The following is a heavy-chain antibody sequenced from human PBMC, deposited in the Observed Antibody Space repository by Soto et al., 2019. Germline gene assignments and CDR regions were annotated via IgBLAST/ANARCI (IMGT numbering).Heavy chain of an antibody. CDR2: IIPIFGTA. Sequence: GASVKVSCKASGGTFSSYAISWVRQAPGQGLEWMGGIIPIFGTANYAQKFQGRVTITADESTSTAYMGLSSLRSEDTAVYYCARGLYDSSGYYYGPKGYYYYGMDVWGQGTTVTVSS. J-gene: IGHJ6*02. CDR1: GGTFSSYA. D-gene: IGHD3-22*01. V-gene: IGHV1-69*13. CDR3: ARGLYDSSGYYYGPKGYYYYGMDV.